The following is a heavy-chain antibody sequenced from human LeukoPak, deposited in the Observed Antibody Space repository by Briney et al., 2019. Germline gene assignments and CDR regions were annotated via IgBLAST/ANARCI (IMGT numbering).Heavy chain of an antibody. CDR2: IKQDGSEK. V-gene: IGHV3-7*01. D-gene: IGHD2-2*01. CDR3: ARDALDCSSTSCQNWFDP. Sequence: PEGSLRLSCAASGFTFSSYAMSWVRQAPGKGLEWVANIKQDGSEKYYVDSVKGRFTISRDNAKNSLYLQMNSLRAEDTAVYYCARDALDCSSTSCQNWFDPWGQGTLVTVSS. CDR1: GFTFSSYA. J-gene: IGHJ5*02.